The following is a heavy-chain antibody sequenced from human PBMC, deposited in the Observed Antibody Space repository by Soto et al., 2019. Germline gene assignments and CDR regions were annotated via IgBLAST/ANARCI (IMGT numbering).Heavy chain of an antibody. Sequence: GGSLRLCCAVSGFTFSNYAMTWVRQAPGKGLEWVSVMSGNGGRILYADSVKGRFTISRDNSKNTHYLQMNSLRLEDTAVYYCVKDPVSGGTGGAWFDYWGQGTLVTVSS. CDR2: MSGNGGRI. CDR1: GFTFSNYA. J-gene: IGHJ4*02. CDR3: VKDPVSGGTGGAWFDY. D-gene: IGHD2-8*02. V-gene: IGHV3-23*01.